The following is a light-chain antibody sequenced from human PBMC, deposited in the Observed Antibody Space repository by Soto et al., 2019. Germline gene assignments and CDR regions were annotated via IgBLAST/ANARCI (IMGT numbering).Light chain of an antibody. V-gene: IGLV2-8*01. J-gene: IGLJ1*01. CDR2: EVN. CDR3: SSYAGINNLGV. Sequence: QYALTQPPSASGSPGQSVTISCTGTSSDVGGYKYVSWYQQHPGKAPKLMIFEVNKRLSGVPDRFSGSKSGNTASLTVSGLQAEDEADYYCSSYAGINNLGVFGTGTKLTVL. CDR1: SSDVGGYKY.